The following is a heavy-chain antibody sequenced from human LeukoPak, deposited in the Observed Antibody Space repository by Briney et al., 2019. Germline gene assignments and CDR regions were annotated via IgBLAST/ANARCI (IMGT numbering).Heavy chain of an antibody. V-gene: IGHV1-69*13. CDR2: IIPIFGTA. D-gene: IGHD2-2*01. CDR3: ARISVGYCSSTSCQVYYGMDV. CDR1: GGTFSSYA. Sequence: ASVKVSCKASGGTFSSYAISWVRQAPGQGLEWMGGIIPIFGTANYAQKFQGRVTITADESTSTAYMELSSLRSEDTAVYYCARISVGYCSSTSCQVYYGMDVWGKGTTVTASS. J-gene: IGHJ6*04.